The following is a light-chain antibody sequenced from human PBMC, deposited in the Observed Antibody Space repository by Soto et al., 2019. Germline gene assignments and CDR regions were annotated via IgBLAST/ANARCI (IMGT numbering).Light chain of an antibody. CDR3: QHRDNWSYI. V-gene: IGKV3-11*01. CDR2: DAS. J-gene: IGKJ2*01. Sequence: EILLPQSPATLSLSPGERATLSCRASESVRHYVAWYQQKPAQAPRLLIYDASNRATGIQARFSGSGSGTDYTLTISSLEAEDFAVYYCQHRDNWSYIFGQGTKVEIK. CDR1: ESVRHY.